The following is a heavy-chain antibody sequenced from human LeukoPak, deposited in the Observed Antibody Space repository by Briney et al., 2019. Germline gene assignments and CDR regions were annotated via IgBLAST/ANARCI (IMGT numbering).Heavy chain of an antibody. J-gene: IGHJ4*02. CDR3: ARDGRWINYYEGNSPV. CDR2: IYNDGSST. D-gene: IGHD3-16*01. V-gene: IGHV3-74*01. CDR1: GFTFSNYW. Sequence: GGSLRLSCAASGFTFSNYWMHWVRQAPGKGLVWVSRIYNDGSSTSYADSVKGRFTISRDNAKNSLYLQMNSLRVEDTAVYYCARDGRWINYYEGNSPVWGQGTLVTVSS.